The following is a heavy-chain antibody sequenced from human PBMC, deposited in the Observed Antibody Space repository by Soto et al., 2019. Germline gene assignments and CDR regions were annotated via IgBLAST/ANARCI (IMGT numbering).Heavy chain of an antibody. CDR2: ISYDGSNK. J-gene: IGHJ4*02. Sequence: QVQLVESGGGVVQPGRSLRLSCAASGFTFSSYAMHWVRQAPGKGLEWVAVISYDGSNKYYADSVKGRFTISRDNSKNTLYLQMNSLRVEDTAVYYCAREFCSGGSCYFYSFDYWGQGTLVTVSS. CDR3: AREFCSGGSCYFYSFDY. CDR1: GFTFSSYA. V-gene: IGHV3-30-3*01. D-gene: IGHD2-15*01.